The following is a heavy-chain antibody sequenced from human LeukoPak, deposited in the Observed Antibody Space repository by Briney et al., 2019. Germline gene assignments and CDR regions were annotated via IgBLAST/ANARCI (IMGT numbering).Heavy chain of an antibody. Sequence: PGGSLRLSCAASGFTFDDYAMHWVRQAPGKGLEWVSLIRGDGGSTYYADSVKGRFTISRDNSKNSLYLQMNSLRTEDTALYYCAKGEDYYDSSGYYYNAFDIWGQGTMVTVSS. D-gene: IGHD3-22*01. V-gene: IGHV3-43*02. CDR1: GFTFDDYA. CDR3: AKGEDYYDSSGYYYNAFDI. CDR2: IRGDGGST. J-gene: IGHJ3*02.